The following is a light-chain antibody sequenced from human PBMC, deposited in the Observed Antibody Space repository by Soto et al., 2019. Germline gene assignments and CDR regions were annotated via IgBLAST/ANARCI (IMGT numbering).Light chain of an antibody. V-gene: IGKV1-8*01. CDR3: QQYYSYPPT. CDR2: AAS. Sequence: AIRMTQSPSSFSASTGDRVTITCRASQGITSILAWYQQNPGKAPKLLIYAASTLQSGVPSRFSGSGSGTDFTLTISCLQSEDFATYYCQQYYSYPPTFGQGTKVEIK. CDR1: QGITSI. J-gene: IGKJ1*01.